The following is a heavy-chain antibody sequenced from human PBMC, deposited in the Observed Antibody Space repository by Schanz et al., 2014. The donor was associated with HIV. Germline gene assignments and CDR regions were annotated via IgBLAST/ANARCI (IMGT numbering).Heavy chain of an antibody. J-gene: IGHJ3*01. V-gene: IGHV3-7*01. Sequence: VQLVESGGGVVQPGRSLRLSCTASGFSFSDYHMSWIRQAPGKGLEMVANMDQDGSRKYYVDSVKGRFTISRANARNSPPNKNPHGRRKDDVDSGKGRCTIARDNARNSLYLQIRSLRAEDTAVYYCARGGLGVVAEGNAFDLWGQGTLVTVSP. CDR2: MDQDGSRK. D-gene: IGHD1-7*01. CDR3: GRCTIARDNARNSLYLQIRSLRAEDTAVYYCARGGLGVVAEGNAFDL. CDR1: GFSFSDYH.